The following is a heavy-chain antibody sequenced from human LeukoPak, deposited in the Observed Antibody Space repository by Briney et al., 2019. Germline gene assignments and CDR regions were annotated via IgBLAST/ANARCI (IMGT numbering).Heavy chain of an antibody. J-gene: IGHJ4*02. CDR2: ISYDGSNK. D-gene: IGHD6-19*01. Sequence: PGRSLRLSCAASGFTFSSYGMHWVRQAPGKGLEWVAVISYDGSNKYYADSVKGRFTISRDNSKNTLYLQMNSLRAEDTAVYYCARDPYASGWPDYWGQGTLVTVSS. CDR1: GFTFSSYG. CDR3: ARDPYASGWPDY. V-gene: IGHV3-30*03.